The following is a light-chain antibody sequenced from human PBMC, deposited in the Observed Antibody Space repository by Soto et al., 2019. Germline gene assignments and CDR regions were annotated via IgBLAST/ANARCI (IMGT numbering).Light chain of an antibody. J-gene: IGLJ1*01. Sequence: QSALTQPASVSGSPGQSITISCTGTSSDVGSYNLVCWYQQHPGKAPKLMIYEGSKRPSGVSNRFSGSKSGNTASLTISGLQAEDEADYYCCSYAGSSTFYVFGTGTKVTVL. V-gene: IGLV2-23*01. CDR1: SSDVGSYNL. CDR2: EGS. CDR3: CSYAGSSTFYV.